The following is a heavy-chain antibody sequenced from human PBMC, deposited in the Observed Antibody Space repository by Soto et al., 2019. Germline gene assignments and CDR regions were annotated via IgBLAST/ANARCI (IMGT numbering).Heavy chain of an antibody. CDR3: ARDIAAAGLHYYYGMDV. D-gene: IGHD6-13*01. V-gene: IGHV4-61*01. Sequence: SETLSLTCTVSGGSVSSGSYYWSWIRQPPGKGLEWIGYIYYSGSTNYNPSLKSRVTISVDTSKNQFSLKLSSVTAADTAVYYCARDIAAAGLHYYYGMDVWGQGTTVTVSS. CDR2: IYYSGST. CDR1: GGSVSSGSYY. J-gene: IGHJ6*02.